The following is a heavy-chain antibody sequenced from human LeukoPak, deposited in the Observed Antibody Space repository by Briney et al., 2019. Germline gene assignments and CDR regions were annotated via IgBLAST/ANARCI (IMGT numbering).Heavy chain of an antibody. CDR2: IRYDGINK. CDR3: AKDSLTGTSPYYFDC. D-gene: IGHD3-9*01. Sequence: PGGSLRLSCATSGFTFSSYGMYWVRQAPGKGLEWLAFIRYDGINKYYADSVKGRFTISRDNSKNTLYLQMNSMRAEDTAVYYCAKDSLTGTSPYYFDCWGQGTLVTVSS. J-gene: IGHJ4*02. V-gene: IGHV3-30*02. CDR1: GFTFSSYG.